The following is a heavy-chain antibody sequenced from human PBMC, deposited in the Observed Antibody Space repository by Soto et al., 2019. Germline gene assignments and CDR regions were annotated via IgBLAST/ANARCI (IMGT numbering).Heavy chain of an antibody. D-gene: IGHD6-25*01. V-gene: IGHV4-30-4*01. CDR2: IPYSGST. CDR3: ATMGTPATGLYYFGY. CDR1: GGSISSGNYY. Sequence: QVQLQESGPGLVKPSQTLSLTCTVSGGSISSGNYYWSWIRQPPGKGLEWIGFIPYSGSTYYNLSLKSRVTISVDTSKNQFSLSRSFVTAADTAVYYCATMGTPATGLYYFGYWGQGTLVTVSS. J-gene: IGHJ4*02.